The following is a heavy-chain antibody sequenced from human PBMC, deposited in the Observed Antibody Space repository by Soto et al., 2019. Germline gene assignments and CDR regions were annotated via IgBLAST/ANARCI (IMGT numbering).Heavy chain of an antibody. D-gene: IGHD6-19*01. J-gene: IGHJ4*02. CDR2: MNPNSGNT. CDR1: GYTFTSYD. Sequence: QVQLVQSGAEVNKPGASVKVSCKASGYTFTSYDINWVRQATGQGLEWMGWMNPNSGNTGYAQKFQGRVTMTRNTSISTAYMELSSLRSEDTAVYYCASSPVQGSGWYADYWGQGTLVTVSS. V-gene: IGHV1-8*01. CDR3: ASSPVQGSGWYADY.